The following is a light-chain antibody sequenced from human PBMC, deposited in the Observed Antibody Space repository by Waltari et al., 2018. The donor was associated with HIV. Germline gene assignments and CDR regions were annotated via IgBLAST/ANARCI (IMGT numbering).Light chain of an antibody. Sequence: SYDLTQTPSVSVSPGQTARHNFSRGPLPTQYSSWYRQKAGQAPILLIYKDIERPSGIPEGISGSGSGTGVTLTITDVQAEDEGDYFCQSTDHDGTWVFGGGTKLTVL. J-gene: IGLJ3*02. CDR2: KDI. V-gene: IGLV3-25*03. CDR1: PLPTQY. CDR3: QSTDHDGTWV.